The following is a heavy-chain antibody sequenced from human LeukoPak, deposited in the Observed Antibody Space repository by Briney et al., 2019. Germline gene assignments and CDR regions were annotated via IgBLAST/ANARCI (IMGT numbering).Heavy chain of an antibody. J-gene: IGHJ4*02. V-gene: IGHV3-23*01. D-gene: IGHD3-10*01. CDR3: AKSYSYILWFGDF. Sequence: GGSLRLSCAASGFTFSSFPMTWVCQGPGKGLEWVSAISGSGDITYYADSVKGRFTISRDNSKNTLHLQMNSLRAEDTAVYYCAKSYSYILWFGDFWGQGTLVTVSS. CDR1: GFTFSSFP. CDR2: ISGSGDIT.